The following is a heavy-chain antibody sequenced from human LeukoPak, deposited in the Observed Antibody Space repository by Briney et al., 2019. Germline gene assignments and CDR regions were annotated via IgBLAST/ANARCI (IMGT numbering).Heavy chain of an antibody. J-gene: IGHJ4*02. CDR1: GFTFSSYA. Sequence: PGGSLRLSCAASGFTFSSYAMSWVRQAPGKGLEWVSVIYSGGSTYYADSVKGRFTISRHNSKNTLYLQMNSLRAEDTAVYYCARENSSGYFDYWGQGTLVTVSS. CDR3: ARENSSGYFDY. CDR2: IYSGGST. D-gene: IGHD6-25*01. V-gene: IGHV3-53*04.